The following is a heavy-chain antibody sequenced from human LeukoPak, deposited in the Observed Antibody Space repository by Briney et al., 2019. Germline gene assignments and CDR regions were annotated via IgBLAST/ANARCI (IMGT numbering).Heavy chain of an antibody. CDR1: GGSISSSNYY. J-gene: IGHJ4*02. D-gene: IGHD2-15*01. V-gene: IGHV4-39*01. CDR3: ARGSPYHN. Sequence: SETLSLTCTVSGGSISSSNYYWGWIRQPPGKGLVYIGSIHYSGSTYYNPSLKSRVTISVDTSESQFSLKLNSVTAADTAVYYCARGSPYHNWGQGTLVTVSS. CDR2: IHYSGST.